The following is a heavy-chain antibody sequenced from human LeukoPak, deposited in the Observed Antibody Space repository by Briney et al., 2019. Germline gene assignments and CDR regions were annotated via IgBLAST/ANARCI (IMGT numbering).Heavy chain of an antibody. CDR1: GFTFSSYA. CDR3: AKGGSSSWLPLNDAFDI. J-gene: IGHJ3*02. V-gene: IGHV3-23*01. Sequence: GGSLRLSCAASGFTFSSYAMSWVRQAPGKGLEWVSAISGSGGSTYYADSVKGRFTISRDNSKNTLYLQMNSLRAEDTAVYYCAKGGSSSWLPLNDAFDIWGQGTMVTVPS. D-gene: IGHD6-13*01. CDR2: ISGSGGST.